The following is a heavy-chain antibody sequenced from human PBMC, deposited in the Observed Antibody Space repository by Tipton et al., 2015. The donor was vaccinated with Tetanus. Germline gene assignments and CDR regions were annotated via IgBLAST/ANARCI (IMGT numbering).Heavy chain of an antibody. CDR3: ARSYGDTFLFRLDY. J-gene: IGHJ4*02. Sequence: LRLSCTVSGGSINDYYWGWIRQPPGMGLEWIGHVSHSGSASYNPSLKSRVTISLDTSKNQFSLTLRSVTAADTAVYYCARSYGDTFLFRLDYWGQGALVTVSS. D-gene: IGHD4-17*01. CDR1: GGSINDYY. V-gene: IGHV4-59*01. CDR2: VSHSGSA.